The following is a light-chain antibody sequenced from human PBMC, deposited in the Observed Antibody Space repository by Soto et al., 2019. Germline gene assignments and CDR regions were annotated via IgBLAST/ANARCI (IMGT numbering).Light chain of an antibody. CDR3: QQYDNLPRGLT. CDR1: QDISIY. CDR2: DAS. J-gene: IGKJ4*01. V-gene: IGKV1-33*01. Sequence: DIQMTQSPSSLSASVGDRVTITCQASQDISIYLNWYQQKPGKAPKLLIYDASNLETGVPSRFSGSGSRTDFTFTISSLQPEDIGTYYCQQYDNLPRGLTFGGGTKVEIK.